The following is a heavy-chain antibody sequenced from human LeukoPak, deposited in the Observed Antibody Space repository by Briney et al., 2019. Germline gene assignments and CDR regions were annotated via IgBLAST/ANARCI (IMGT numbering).Heavy chain of an antibody. V-gene: IGHV3-7*01. J-gene: IGHJ4*02. Sequence: PGGSLRLSCAASGFPFSNHWMTWGRQAPGRGLEWVASTKEDGTQKYYVDSVKGRFTISRDNARNSLFLQMNDLRAEDTAVYACARHKPAVHALDYWGQGVLVTVSS. CDR3: ARHKPAVHALDY. CDR1: GFPFSNHW. CDR2: TKEDGTQK.